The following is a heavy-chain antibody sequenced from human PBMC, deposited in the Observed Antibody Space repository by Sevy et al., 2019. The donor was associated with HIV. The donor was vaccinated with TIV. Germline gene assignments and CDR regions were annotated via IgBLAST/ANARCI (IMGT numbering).Heavy chain of an antibody. Sequence: ASVKVSCKASGYTFTSYDSNWVRQATGQGLEWMGWMNPNSGNTGYTQKFQGRVTMTRNTSISTAYMELSSLRSEDTAVYYCARGGERHCTNGVCYGFDYWGQGTLVTVSS. CDR1: GYTFTSYD. CDR3: ARGGERHCTNGVCYGFDY. V-gene: IGHV1-8*01. D-gene: IGHD2-8*01. J-gene: IGHJ4*02. CDR2: MNPNSGNT.